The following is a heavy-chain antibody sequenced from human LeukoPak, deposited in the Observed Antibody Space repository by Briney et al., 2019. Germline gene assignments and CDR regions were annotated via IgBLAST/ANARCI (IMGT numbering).Heavy chain of an antibody. CDR3: ARGGYDFVYYYYGMDV. V-gene: IGHV1-8*01. CDR1: GYTFTSYD. J-gene: IGHJ6*02. Sequence: GASVKVSCKASGYTFTSYDINWVRQATGQGLEWMGWMNPNSGNTGYAQKFQGRVTMTRDTSTRTAYMELSSLRSDDTAVYYCARGGYDFVYYYYGMDVWGQGTTVTVSS. D-gene: IGHD3-3*01. CDR2: MNPNSGNT.